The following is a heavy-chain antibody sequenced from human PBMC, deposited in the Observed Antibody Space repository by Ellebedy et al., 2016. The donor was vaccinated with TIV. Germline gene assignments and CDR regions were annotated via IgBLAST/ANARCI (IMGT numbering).Heavy chain of an antibody. Sequence: MPSETLSLTCTVSGGSISSSSYFRGWIRQPPGKGLEWIGNIYFSGSTYYNPSLKSRVTISVDTSKNQFSLKLSSVTAADTAVYYCARDRVMDSHWYFDLWGRGTLVTVSS. CDR2: IYFSGST. CDR1: GGSISSSSYF. D-gene: IGHD2-8*01. J-gene: IGHJ2*01. V-gene: IGHV4-39*07. CDR3: ARDRVMDSHWYFDL.